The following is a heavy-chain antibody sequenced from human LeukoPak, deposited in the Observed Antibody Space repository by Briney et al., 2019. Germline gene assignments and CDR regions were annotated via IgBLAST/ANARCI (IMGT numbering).Heavy chain of an antibody. CDR2: IIPIFGTA. V-gene: IGHV1-69*13. D-gene: IGHD3-10*01. Sequence: ASVKVSCKASGGTFSSYAISWVRQAPGQGLEWMGGIIPIFGTANYAQKFQGRVTITADESTSTAYMELSSLRSEDTAVYYCARAPAYYYGSGSYRDYWGQGTLVTVSS. J-gene: IGHJ4*02. CDR3: ARAPAYYYGSGSYRDY. CDR1: GGTFSSYA.